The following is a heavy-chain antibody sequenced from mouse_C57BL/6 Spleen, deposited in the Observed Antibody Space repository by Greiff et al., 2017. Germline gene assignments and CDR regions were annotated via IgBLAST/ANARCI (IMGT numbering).Heavy chain of an antibody. CDR3: ARDGVYYYGSSPPYAMDY. CDR2: ISYDGSN. Sequence: VQLQQSGPGLVKPSQSLSLTCSVTGYSITSGYYWNWIRQFPGNKLEWMGYISYDGSNNYNPSLKNRISITRDTSKNQFFLKLNSVTTEDTATYYCARDGVYYYGSSPPYAMDYWGQGTSVTVSS. D-gene: IGHD1-1*01. J-gene: IGHJ4*01. V-gene: IGHV3-6*01. CDR1: GYSITSGYY.